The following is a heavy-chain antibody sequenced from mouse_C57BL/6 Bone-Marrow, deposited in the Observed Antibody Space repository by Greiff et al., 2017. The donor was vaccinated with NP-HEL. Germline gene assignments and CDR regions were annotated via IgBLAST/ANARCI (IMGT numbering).Heavy chain of an antibody. CDR1: GFNIKDDY. V-gene: IGHV14-4*01. Sequence: VQLQQSGAELVRPGASVKLSCTASGFNIKDDYMHWVKQRPVQGLEWIGWIDPADGDTEYAPKFQGKATITADTSSNTAYLQLSSLTSEDTAVYYCTTQYYGRGGWFAYWGQGTLVTVSA. J-gene: IGHJ3*01. CDR3: TTQYYGRGGWFAY. CDR2: IDPADGDT. D-gene: IGHD1-1*01.